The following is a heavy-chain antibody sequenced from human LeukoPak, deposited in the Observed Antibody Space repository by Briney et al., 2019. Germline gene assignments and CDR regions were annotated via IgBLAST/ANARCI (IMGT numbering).Heavy chain of an antibody. J-gene: IGHJ4*02. D-gene: IGHD2-21*01. CDR1: GFPLSSYA. CDR2: TSSSDDGT. CDR3: ARAPVTSCRGAFCYPFDL. V-gene: IGHV3-23*01. Sequence: GGSLRLSCAASGFPLSSYAMSWVRQVPGKGLKWVSATSSSDDGTYHADSVRGRFTIYRDNFRNTLYLQMNRLRVEDAALYYCARAPVTSCRGAFCYPFDLWGQGTLVTVSS.